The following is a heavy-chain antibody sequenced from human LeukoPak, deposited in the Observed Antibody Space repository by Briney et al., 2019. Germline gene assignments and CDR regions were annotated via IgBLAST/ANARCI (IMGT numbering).Heavy chain of an antibody. J-gene: IGHJ4*02. D-gene: IGHD6-13*01. CDR2: IYYSGST. Sequence: SETLSLTCTVSGGSISSYYWSWIRQPPGKGLEWIGDIYYSGSTNYNPSLKSRVTISVDTSKNQFSLKLTSVTAADTAVCYCARAYSSSWYYFDYWGQGTLVTVSS. CDR1: GGSISSYY. V-gene: IGHV4-59*01. CDR3: ARAYSSSWYYFDY.